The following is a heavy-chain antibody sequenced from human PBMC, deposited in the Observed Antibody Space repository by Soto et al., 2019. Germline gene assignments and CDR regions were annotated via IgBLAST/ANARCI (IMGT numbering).Heavy chain of an antibody. J-gene: IGHJ6*02. CDR2: ISDSGGRT. CDR3: AKDALGDYFYYGMDV. V-gene: IGHV3-23*01. CDR1: GFTFNNYA. Sequence: EVQLLESGGGLVQPGGSLRLSCAVSGFTFNNYAMNWVRQAPGKGLEWVSSISDSGGRTYYADSVKGRFTISRDNSKNTLYRQMNSLRAEDTAIYYCAKDALGDYFYYGMDVWGQGTTVTVSS.